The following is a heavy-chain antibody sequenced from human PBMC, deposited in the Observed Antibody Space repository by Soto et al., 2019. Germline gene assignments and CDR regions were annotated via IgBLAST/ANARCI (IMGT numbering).Heavy chain of an antibody. CDR2: IYYSGST. CDR3: ASPRGYCTNGVCYTRSYRALDY. J-gene: IGHJ4*02. D-gene: IGHD2-8*01. Sequence: SETLSLTCTVSGGSISSGGYYWSWIRQHPGKGLEWIGYIYYSGSTYYNPSLKSRVTISVDTSKNQFSLKLSSVTAADTAVYYCASPRGYCTNGVCYTRSYRALDYWGQGTLVTVSS. V-gene: IGHV4-31*03. CDR1: GGSISSGGYY.